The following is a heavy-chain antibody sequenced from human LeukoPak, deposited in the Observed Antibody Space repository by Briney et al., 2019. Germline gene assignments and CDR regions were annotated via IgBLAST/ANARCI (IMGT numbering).Heavy chain of an antibody. V-gene: IGHV1-24*01. D-gene: IGHD6-13*01. J-gene: IGHJ4*02. CDR1: GYTLTELS. Sequence: ASVKVSCKVSGYTLTELSMHWVRQAPGKGLEWMGGFDPEDGETIYAQKFQGRVTMTEDTSTDTAYMELSSLRSEDTAVYYRATYSSIASPTSFDYWGQGTLVTVSS. CDR2: FDPEDGET. CDR3: ATYSSIASPTSFDY.